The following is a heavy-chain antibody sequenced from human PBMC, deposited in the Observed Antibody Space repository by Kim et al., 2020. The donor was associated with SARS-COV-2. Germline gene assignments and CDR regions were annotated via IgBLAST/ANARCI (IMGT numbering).Heavy chain of an antibody. Sequence: SETLSLTCTVSGGSVSSGSYYWTCLRQPPGKGLECMGYNRYGGSTYYNSLIKRLTITANNTSNNLFLLILSVITAAAAAYYYSGRRVRATLYYFD. J-gene: IGHJ4*01. CDR3: GRRVRATLYYFD. D-gene: IGHD2-15*01. CDR2: NRYGGST. CDR1: GGSVSSGSYY. V-gene: IGHV4-61*04.